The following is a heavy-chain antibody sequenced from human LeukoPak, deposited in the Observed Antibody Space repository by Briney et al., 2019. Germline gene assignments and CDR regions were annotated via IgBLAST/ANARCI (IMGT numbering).Heavy chain of an antibody. D-gene: IGHD3-9*01. V-gene: IGHV4-39*07. J-gene: IGHJ5*02. CDR1: GGSISSYY. CDR3: ARGAILTGYYAWFDP. Sequence: SETLSLTCTVSGGSISSYYWGWIRQPPGKGLEWIGSIYYSGSTYYNPSLKSRVTISVDTSKNQFSLKLSSVTAADTAVYYCARGAILTGYYAWFDPWGQGTLVTVSS. CDR2: IYYSGST.